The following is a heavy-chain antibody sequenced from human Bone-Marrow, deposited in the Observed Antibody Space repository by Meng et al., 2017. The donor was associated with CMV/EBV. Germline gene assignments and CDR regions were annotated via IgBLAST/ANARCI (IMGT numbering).Heavy chain of an antibody. V-gene: IGHV3-11*01. J-gene: IGHJ6*02. CDR1: GFSFSDYF. Sequence: LSLTCAVSGFSFSDYFMNWIRQAPGKGLEWVSYISSSGSTIYYADSVKGRFTISRDNSKNTLYLQMNSLRAEDTAVYYCARTLSSYSSSYYYYYGMDVWGQGNTVTVSS. D-gene: IGHD6-6*01. CDR2: ISSSGSTI. CDR3: ARTLSSYSSSYYYYYGMDV.